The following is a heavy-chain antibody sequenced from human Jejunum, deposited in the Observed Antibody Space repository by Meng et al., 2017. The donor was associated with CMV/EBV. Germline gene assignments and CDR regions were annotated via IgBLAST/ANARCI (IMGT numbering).Heavy chain of an antibody. V-gene: IGHV3-30-3*01. CDR3: ARDLVVGAPDYFDY. D-gene: IGHD2-15*01. J-gene: IGHJ4*02. CDR1: GFTVSSHD. Sequence: AYGFTVSSHDTHWVRQAPGKGLEWVAVISKDGSIKLYADTVKGRFTISRDNSKNTLYLQMNSLRVEDTAVYYCARDLVVGAPDYFDYWGQGTLVTVSS. CDR2: ISKDGSIK.